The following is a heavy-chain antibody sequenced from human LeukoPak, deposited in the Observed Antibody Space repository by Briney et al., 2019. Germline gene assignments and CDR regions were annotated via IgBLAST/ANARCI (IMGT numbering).Heavy chain of an antibody. CDR3: ARGGTELVIPTS. CDR2: IKQDGSEK. D-gene: IGHD3-9*01. V-gene: IGHV3-7*01. J-gene: IGHJ5*02. CDR1: GFTFSSYW. Sequence: GGSLRLSCAASGFTFSSYWMSWVRQAPGKGLEWVANIKQDGSEKYYLDSVKGRFTISRDNAKNLLYLQMNSPRTEDTALYYCARGGTELVIPTSWGQGTLVTVSS.